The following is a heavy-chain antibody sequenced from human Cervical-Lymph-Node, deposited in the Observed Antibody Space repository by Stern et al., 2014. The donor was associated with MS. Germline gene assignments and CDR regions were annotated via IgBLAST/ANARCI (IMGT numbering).Heavy chain of an antibody. CDR3: ASPDNWGSSWADFEH. D-gene: IGHD6-13*01. V-gene: IGHV3-30*04. CDR2: ISYDGTRT. CDR1: GFVFSSHA. J-gene: IGHJ4*02. Sequence: VQLVESGGGVVQPGRSLRLSCAASGFVFSSHAMHWVRQAPGKGLEWVSTISYDGTRTHHADSVRGRFTISRDNSKNTLYLQMNSLRPEDTAVYYCASPDNWGSSWADFEHWGQGTLVTVSS.